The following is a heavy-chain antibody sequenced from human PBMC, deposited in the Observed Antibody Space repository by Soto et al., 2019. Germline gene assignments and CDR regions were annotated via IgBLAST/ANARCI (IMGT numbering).Heavy chain of an antibody. V-gene: IGHV1-18*01. CDR1: GYTFTSYG. CDR2: ISSCDGNT. CDR3: LRESAVAAYEP. J-gene: IGHJ5*02. D-gene: IGHD6-19*01. Sequence: QVQLVQSGAEVKKPWASVKVSCKASGYTFTSYGIRWVRQAPGPGLEWMGWISSCDGNTNYAQTLQSSVSVCTDTVKITADLELRSLRSGGTAVYYWLRESAVAAYEPWGKGTVFNVCS.